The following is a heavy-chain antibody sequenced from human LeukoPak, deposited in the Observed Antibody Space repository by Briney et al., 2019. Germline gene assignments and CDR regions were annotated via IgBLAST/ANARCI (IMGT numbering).Heavy chain of an antibody. V-gene: IGHV4-34*01. CDR1: GGSFSGYY. J-gene: IGHJ5*02. CDR3: ARGRYYYDSSGYPYNWFDP. CDR2: IHHSGST. D-gene: IGHD3-22*01. Sequence: SETLSLTCAVFGGSFSGYYWTWIRQPPGKGLEWIGEIHHSGSTNYNPSLKSRVTISVDTSKNQFSLKLSSVTAADTAVYYCARGRYYYDSSGYPYNWFDPWGQGTLVTVSS.